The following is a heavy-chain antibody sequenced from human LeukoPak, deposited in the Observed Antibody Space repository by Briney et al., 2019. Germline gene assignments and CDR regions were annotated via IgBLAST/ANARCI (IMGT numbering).Heavy chain of an antibody. Sequence: KASETLSLTCTVSGYSISSGYYWGWIRQPPGKGLEWIGSIYHSGSTYYNPSLKSRVTISVDTSKNQFSLKLSSVTVADTAVYYCARGPHPHWPLGQFWGQGSRVTVSS. CDR3: ARGPHPHWPLGQF. D-gene: IGHD3-16*01. J-gene: IGHJ4*02. V-gene: IGHV4-38-2*02. CDR1: GYSISSGYY. CDR2: IYHSGST.